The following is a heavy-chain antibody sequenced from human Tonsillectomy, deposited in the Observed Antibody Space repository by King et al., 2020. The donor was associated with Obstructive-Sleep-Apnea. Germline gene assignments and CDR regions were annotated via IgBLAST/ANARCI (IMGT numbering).Heavy chain of an antibody. V-gene: IGHV3-23*04. D-gene: IGHD3-10*01. Sequence: VQLVESGGGLVQPGGSLRLSCAASGFTFSSYAMSWVRQAPGKGLDWVSAISGSGGSTYYADPVQGRFTISRDNSKNTLYLQMNSLRAEDTAVYYCAKGSYFRLEIDYWGQGTLVTVSS. CDR3: AKGSYFRLEIDY. J-gene: IGHJ4*02. CDR2: ISGSGGST. CDR1: GFTFSSYA.